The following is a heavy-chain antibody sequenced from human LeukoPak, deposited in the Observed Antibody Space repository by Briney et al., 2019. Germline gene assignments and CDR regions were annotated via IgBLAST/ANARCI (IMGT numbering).Heavy chain of an antibody. CDR1: GGTFSSYA. CDR3: ARERIAAAGTEFDY. D-gene: IGHD6-13*01. V-gene: IGHV1-69*04. Sequence: GASVKVSCKASGGTFSSYAISWVRQAPGQGLEWMGRIIPILGIANYAQKFQGRLTLTADKSTSTAYMELSSLRSEDTAVYYCARERIAAAGTEFDYWGQGTLVTVSS. J-gene: IGHJ4*02. CDR2: IIPILGIA.